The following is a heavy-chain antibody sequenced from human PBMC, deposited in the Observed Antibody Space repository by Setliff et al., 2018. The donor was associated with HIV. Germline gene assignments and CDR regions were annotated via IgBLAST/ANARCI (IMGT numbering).Heavy chain of an antibody. D-gene: IGHD5-18*01. CDR1: GGSISSSSYY. CDR2: IYYSGST. V-gene: IGHV4-39*07. Sequence: PSETRSLTCTVSGGSISSSSYYWGWIRQPPGKGLEWIGSIYYSGSTYYTPSLKSRITISLDTSKNQFSLRMRSVTAADTAVYYCARVFVDTAVLRVLEYYFDSWGRGTLVTVSS. CDR3: ARVFVDTAVLRVLEYYFDS. J-gene: IGHJ4*02.